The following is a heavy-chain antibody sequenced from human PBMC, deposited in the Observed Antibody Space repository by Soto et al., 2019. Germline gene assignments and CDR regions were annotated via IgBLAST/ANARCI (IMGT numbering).Heavy chain of an antibody. CDR2: IGTAGDT. Sequence: GGSLRLSCAASGFTFSSYDMHWVRQATGKGLEWVSAIGTAGDTYYPGSVKGRFTISRENAKNSLYLQMNSLRAEDTAVYYCARASTYYYDSSGYYFYYWGQGTLVTVSS. J-gene: IGHJ4*02. V-gene: IGHV3-13*01. D-gene: IGHD3-22*01. CDR1: GFTFSSYD. CDR3: ARASTYYYDSSGYYFYY.